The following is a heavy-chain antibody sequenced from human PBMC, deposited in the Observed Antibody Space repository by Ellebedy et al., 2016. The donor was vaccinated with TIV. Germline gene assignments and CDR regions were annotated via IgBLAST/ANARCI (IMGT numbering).Heavy chain of an antibody. CDR3: ARAPLSGVFYGMDV. J-gene: IGHJ6*02. V-gene: IGHV1-46*01. Sequence: AASVKVSCKASGYTFTNYYMNWVRQAPGQGLEWMGIINPGGGGTSYAQKFQGRVTMTRDKSTSTVYMELSSLSSEDTALYYCARAPLSGVFYGMDVWGQGTTVTVSS. D-gene: IGHD3-16*02. CDR2: INPGGGGT. CDR1: GYTFTNYY.